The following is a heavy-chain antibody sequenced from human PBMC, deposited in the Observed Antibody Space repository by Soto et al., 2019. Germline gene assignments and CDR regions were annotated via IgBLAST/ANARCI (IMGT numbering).Heavy chain of an antibody. V-gene: IGHV3-33*06. D-gene: IGHD3-10*01. J-gene: IGHJ5*02. CDR2: VCFNGSNT. CDR3: AKDLGFGELFSFDP. CDR1: GVTLNNYV. Sequence: GGSLRLSCLASGVTLNNYVVHWVRRAPGKGLEWVAAVCFNGSNTDFADSVKGRFTISRDNSKNTLYLQMNSLRAEDTAVYYCAKDLGFGELFSFDPWGQGTLVTVSS.